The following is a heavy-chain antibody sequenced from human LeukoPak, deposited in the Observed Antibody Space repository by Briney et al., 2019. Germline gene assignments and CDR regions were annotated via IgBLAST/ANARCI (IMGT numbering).Heavy chain of an antibody. Sequence: SEALSLTCTVSGGSISSYYWSWIRQPAGKGLEWIGRIYTSGSTNYNPSLKSRVTMSVDTSKNQFSLKLSSVTAADTAVYYCARGRYNQYYYDSSGYHYYYYYGMDVWGQGTTVTVSS. CDR2: IYTSGST. J-gene: IGHJ6*02. V-gene: IGHV4-4*07. CDR3: ARGRYNQYYYDSSGYHYYYYYGMDV. D-gene: IGHD3-22*01. CDR1: GGSISSYY.